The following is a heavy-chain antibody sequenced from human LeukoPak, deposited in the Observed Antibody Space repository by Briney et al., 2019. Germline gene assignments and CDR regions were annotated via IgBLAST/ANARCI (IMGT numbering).Heavy chain of an antibody. J-gene: IGHJ5*02. CDR3: ARGSRRYSSSRAWFDP. V-gene: IGHV1-8*01. Sequence: ASVKVSCKASGYTFTSYDINWVRQTTGQGLEWMGWMNPNSGNTGYAQKFQGRVTMTRNTSISTAYMELSSLRSEDTAVYYCARGSRRYSSSRAWFDPWGQGTLVAVSS. D-gene: IGHD6-13*01. CDR1: GYTFTSYD. CDR2: MNPNSGNT.